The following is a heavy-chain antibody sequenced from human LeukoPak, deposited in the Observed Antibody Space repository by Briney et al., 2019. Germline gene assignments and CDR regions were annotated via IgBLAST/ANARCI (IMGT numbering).Heavy chain of an antibody. Sequence: SETLSLTCTVSGGSISSYYWSWIRQPPGKGLEWIGYIFYSGSTNYNPSLKSRVSISVDTSKNQFSLKLSSVTAADTAVYYCAREVVIAATYDYWGQGTLVTVSS. CDR2: IFYSGST. CDR1: GGSISSYY. CDR3: AREVVIAATYDY. V-gene: IGHV4-59*12. D-gene: IGHD2-15*01. J-gene: IGHJ4*02.